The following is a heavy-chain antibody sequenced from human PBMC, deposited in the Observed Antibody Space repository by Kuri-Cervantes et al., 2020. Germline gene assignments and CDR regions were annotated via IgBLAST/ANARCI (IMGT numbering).Heavy chain of an antibody. Sequence: SETLSLTCAVYGGSFSGYYWSWIRQPPGKGLEWIGEINHSGSTNYNSSLKSRVTISVDSSKNQFSLKLSSVTAADTAVYYCARLGRAFDYWGQGTLVTVSS. J-gene: IGHJ4*02. V-gene: IGHV4-34*01. CDR3: ARLGRAFDY. D-gene: IGHD5-24*01. CDR1: GGSFSGYY. CDR2: INHSGST.